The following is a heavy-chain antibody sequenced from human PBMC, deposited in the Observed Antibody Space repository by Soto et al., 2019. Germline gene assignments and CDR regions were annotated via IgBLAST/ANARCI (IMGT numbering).Heavy chain of an antibody. CDR3: AKGAYYYDSSGYYYDY. CDR2: ISGSGGST. V-gene: IGHV3-23*01. Sequence: GGSLRLSCAASGFTFSSYAMSWVRQAPGKGLEWVSAISGSGGSTYYADSVKGRFTISRDNSKNTLYLQMNSLRAEDTAVYYCAKGAYYYDSSGYYYDYWGQGTLVTVSS. D-gene: IGHD3-22*01. J-gene: IGHJ4*02. CDR1: GFTFSSYA.